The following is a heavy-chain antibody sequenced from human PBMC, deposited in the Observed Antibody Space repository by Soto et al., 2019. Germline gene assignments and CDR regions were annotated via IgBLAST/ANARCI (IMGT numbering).Heavy chain of an antibody. J-gene: IGHJ6*02. CDR2: IIPVFGTA. CDR3: ILDCNSMSCYGYLGVDV. V-gene: IGHV1-69*01. Sequence: QVQLVQSGAEVKTPGSSVKVSCKASGGTFSSFLMGWVRQAPGQGLEWMGGIIPVFGTATYAQKFQGRVTITADDSTSTVYMELSGLKSEDTAVYYCILDCNSMSCYGYLGVDVWGQGTTVTVSS. CDR1: GGTFSSFL. D-gene: IGHD2-2*01.